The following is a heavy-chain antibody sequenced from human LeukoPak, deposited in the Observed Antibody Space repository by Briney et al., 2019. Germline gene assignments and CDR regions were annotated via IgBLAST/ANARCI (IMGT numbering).Heavy chain of an antibody. CDR3: ARDVPAHCSSTSCYRYYYYMDV. D-gene: IGHD2-2*02. CDR2: IYSGGST. V-gene: IGHV3-66*02. J-gene: IGHJ6*03. CDR1: GFTVSSNY. Sequence: PGGSLRLSCAASGFTVSSNYMSWVRQAPGKGLEWVSVIYSGGSTYYADSVKGRFTISRDNPKNTLYLQMNSLRAEDTAMYYCARDVPAHCSSTSCYRYYYYMDVWGKGTTVTVSS.